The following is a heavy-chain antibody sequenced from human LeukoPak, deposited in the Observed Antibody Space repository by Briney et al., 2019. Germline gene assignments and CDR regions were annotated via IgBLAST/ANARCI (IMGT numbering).Heavy chain of an antibody. CDR2: IKRDGSEK. J-gene: IGHJ3*02. CDR3: ARDFSPSTRVGDCRGGRCYYDAFDI. V-gene: IGHV3-7*01. Sequence: GGSLRLSCAASGFTFSNDWMTWIRQPPGKGLEWVADIKRDGSEKHYVDSVEGRFTISRDNAENSLYLQMNSLRAEDTAVYYCARDFSPSTRVGDCRGGRCYYDAFDIWGQGTVVTVSS. CDR1: GFTFSNDW. D-gene: IGHD2-15*01.